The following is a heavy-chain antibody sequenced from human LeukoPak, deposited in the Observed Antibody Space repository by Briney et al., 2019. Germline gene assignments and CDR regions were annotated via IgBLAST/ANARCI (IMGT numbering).Heavy chain of an antibody. Sequence: PGGSLRLSCAASGFTFSNYGMHWVRQAPGKGLEWVAVIWYDGSNKYYADSVKGRFTISRDNSENTLYLQMNSLRAEDTAMYYCARAPFNGYDGLAHFDYWGQGTLVTVSS. CDR1: GFTFSNYG. V-gene: IGHV3-33*01. D-gene: IGHD5-18*01. CDR3: ARAPFNGYDGLAHFDY. CDR2: IWYDGSNK. J-gene: IGHJ4*02.